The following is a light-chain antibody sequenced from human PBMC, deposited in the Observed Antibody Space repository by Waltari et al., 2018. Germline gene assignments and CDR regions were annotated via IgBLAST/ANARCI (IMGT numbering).Light chain of an antibody. V-gene: IGLV2-23*01. J-gene: IGLJ1*01. CDR1: SNNIGSYNS. Sequence: QSALTQPASVSGSPGQSITISCTGASNNIGSYNSVSWYQQHPGKAPKLMIYEANKRPSGVSHRFSPSRSGNTASLTISGLQAEDEADYYCCSYGGPSIYVFGNATRVTV. CDR2: EAN. CDR3: CSYGGPSIYV.